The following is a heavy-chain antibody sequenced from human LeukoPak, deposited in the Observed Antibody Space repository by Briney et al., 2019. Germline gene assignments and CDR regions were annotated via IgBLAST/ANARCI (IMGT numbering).Heavy chain of an antibody. CDR1: GGSISSGGYY. D-gene: IGHD4-23*01. CDR3: ARWVPQGSNRYYYYYMDV. CDR2: IYYSGST. V-gene: IGHV4-31*03. Sequence: SQTLSLTCTVSGGSISSGGYYWSWIRQHPGKGLGWIGYIYYSGSTYYNPSLKSRVTISVDTSKNQFSLKLSSVTAADTAVYYCARWVPQGSNRYYYYYMDVWGKGTTVTVSS. J-gene: IGHJ6*03.